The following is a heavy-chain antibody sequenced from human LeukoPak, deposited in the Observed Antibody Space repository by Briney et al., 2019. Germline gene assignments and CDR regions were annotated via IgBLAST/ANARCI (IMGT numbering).Heavy chain of an antibody. D-gene: IGHD3-3*01. CDR3: ATYYDFWSGYSHHLDY. Sequence: GASVKVSCKASGGTFSSYAISWVRQAPGQGLEWMGGIIPIFGTANYAQKFQGRVTITADESTSTAYMELSRLRSGDTAMYYCATYYDFWSGYSHHLDYWGQGTLVTVSS. V-gene: IGHV1-69*13. CDR2: IIPIFGTA. CDR1: GGTFSSYA. J-gene: IGHJ4*02.